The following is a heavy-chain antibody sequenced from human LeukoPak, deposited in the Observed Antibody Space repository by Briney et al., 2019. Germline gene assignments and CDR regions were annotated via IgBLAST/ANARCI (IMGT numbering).Heavy chain of an antibody. V-gene: IGHV3-15*04. CDR2: VESRTDGGTT. D-gene: IGHD6-19*01. CDR1: GFNFITAW. Sequence: GGSLRLSCKASGFNFITAWMSWVRQGPGKGLEWVGRVESRTDGGTTDYAAPVKGRFSISKDDSKNTVYQQMNSLKTEDTAMYYCTTDMVEPHNSGWFVPPIWGQGTMVTVSS. J-gene: IGHJ3*02. CDR3: TTDMVEPHNSGWFVPPI.